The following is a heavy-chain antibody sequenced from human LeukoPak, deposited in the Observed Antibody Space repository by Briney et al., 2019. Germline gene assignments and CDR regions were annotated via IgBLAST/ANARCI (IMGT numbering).Heavy chain of an antibody. CDR1: VFTFSDSA. CDR3: SGYDYGMDV. V-gene: IGHV3-73*01. CDR2: IRNRANNYAT. J-gene: IGHJ6*02. Sequence: GGSLRLSCEASVFTFSDSAIHWVRQAPGKGLEWVGRIRNRANNYATVYSASVEGRFSMSRDDSKNTAYLQMSSLKTEDTAIYYCSGYDYGMDVWGQGTTVTVSS.